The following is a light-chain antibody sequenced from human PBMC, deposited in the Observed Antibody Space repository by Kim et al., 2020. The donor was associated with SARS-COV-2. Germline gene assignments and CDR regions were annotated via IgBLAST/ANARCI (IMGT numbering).Light chain of an antibody. Sequence: AIQMTQSPSSLSASVGDTVTITCRASQGIRNDLGWYQLKPGKAPKLLIYAASSLQSGVPSRFSGSGSGTDFTLTISSLQPEDFATYYCLQDYNYPYTFGQGTKLEI. CDR2: AAS. J-gene: IGKJ2*01. CDR3: LQDYNYPYT. V-gene: IGKV1-6*01. CDR1: QGIRND.